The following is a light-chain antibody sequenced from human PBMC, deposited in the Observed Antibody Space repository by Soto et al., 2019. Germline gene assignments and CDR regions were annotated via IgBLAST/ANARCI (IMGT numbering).Light chain of an antibody. V-gene: IGLV4-69*01. J-gene: IGLJ3*02. Sequence: QSVLTQSPSASASLGASVKLTCTLSSGHSSYAIAWHQQQPEKGPRYLMKLNSDGSHSKGDGIPDRFSGSSSGAERYLTFSSLQSEDEADYYCQTWGTGNWVFGGGTKLTVL. CDR2: LNSDGSH. CDR3: QTWGTGNWV. CDR1: SGHSSYA.